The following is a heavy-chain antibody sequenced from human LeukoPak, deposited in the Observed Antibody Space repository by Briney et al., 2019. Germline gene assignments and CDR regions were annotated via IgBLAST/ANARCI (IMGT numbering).Heavy chain of an antibody. V-gene: IGHV3-48*03. D-gene: IGHD3-10*01. Sequence: GGSLRLSCAASGFTFSRYEMNWVRQAPGKGLEWVSYISRSGDTIYFADSVKGRFTTSRDNAKNSLYLQMSSLRAEDTAVYYCARDYASDYWGQGTLVTVSS. J-gene: IGHJ4*02. CDR2: ISRSGDTI. CDR1: GFTFSRYE. CDR3: ARDYASDY.